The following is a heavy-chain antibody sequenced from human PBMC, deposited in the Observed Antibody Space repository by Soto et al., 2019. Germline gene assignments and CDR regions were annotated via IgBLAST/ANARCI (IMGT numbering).Heavy chain of an antibody. Sequence: QVQLVQSGAEVQKPGSSVKVSCKASGGTFSSYANSWVRQAPGHGLEWMGGIIPMSGTANYAQKFQGRVTITEDESTSTAYMELSSLRSEDTAVYYCARSQVGSISLEIYYYYYYGMDVWGQGTTVTVSS. V-gene: IGHV1-69*01. CDR3: ARSQVGSISLEIYYYYYYGMDV. CDR2: IIPMSGTA. CDR1: GGTFSSYA. D-gene: IGHD2-2*01. J-gene: IGHJ6*02.